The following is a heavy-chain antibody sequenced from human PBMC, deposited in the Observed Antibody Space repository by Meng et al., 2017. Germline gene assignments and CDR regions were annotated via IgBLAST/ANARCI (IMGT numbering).Heavy chain of an antibody. J-gene: IGHJ5*02. CDR3: ARRRGGSSDWFDP. V-gene: IGHV4-39*07. D-gene: IGHD6-6*01. Sequence: LQDSVRVMLQPLRSSLFTRTCLAGSIRSSSVYWGCIPQPPGKGLEWIGEIKHSGSTNYNPSLKSRVTISVDTSKNQFSLKLSSVTAADTAVYYCARRRGGSSDWFDPWGQGTLVTVSS. CDR1: AGSIRSSSVY. CDR2: IKHSGST.